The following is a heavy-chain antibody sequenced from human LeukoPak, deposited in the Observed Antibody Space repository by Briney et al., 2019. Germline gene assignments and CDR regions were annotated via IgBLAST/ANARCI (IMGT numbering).Heavy chain of an antibody. D-gene: IGHD6-6*01. J-gene: IGHJ4*02. V-gene: IGHV1-18*04. CDR1: GYTFTGYY. Sequence: ASVKVSCKASGYTFTGYYMHWVRQAPGQGLEWMGWISAYNGNTNYAQKLQGRVTMTTDTSTSTAYMELRSLRSDDTAVYYCATHIAARPQPFDYWGQGTLVTVSS. CDR3: ATHIAARPQPFDY. CDR2: ISAYNGNT.